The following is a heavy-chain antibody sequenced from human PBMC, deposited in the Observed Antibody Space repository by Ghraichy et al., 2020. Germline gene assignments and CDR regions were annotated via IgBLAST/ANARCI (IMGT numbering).Heavy chain of an antibody. CDR1: GYTFTSYD. Sequence: ASVKVSCKASGYTFTSYDINWVRQATGQGLEWMGWMNPNSGNTGYAQKFQGRVTMTRNTSISTAYMELSSLRSEDTAVYYCARVNGENESFDYWGQGTLVTVSS. J-gene: IGHJ4*02. CDR2: MNPNSGNT. V-gene: IGHV1-8*01. CDR3: ARVNGENESFDY.